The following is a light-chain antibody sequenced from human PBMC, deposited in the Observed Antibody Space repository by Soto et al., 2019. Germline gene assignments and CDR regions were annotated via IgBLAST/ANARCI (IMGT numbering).Light chain of an antibody. V-gene: IGKV1-39*01. J-gene: IGKJ5*01. CDR2: AAS. Sequence: DIQMTQSPSSLSASVGDTVTITCRASQSIGKHLNWYQQKPGKAPKFLIYAASNLQSGIPSRFSGSGSGTDFTLTISSLQPEDFATYYCQQSYSTPPITFGQGTRLQIK. CDR3: QQSYSTPPIT. CDR1: QSIGKH.